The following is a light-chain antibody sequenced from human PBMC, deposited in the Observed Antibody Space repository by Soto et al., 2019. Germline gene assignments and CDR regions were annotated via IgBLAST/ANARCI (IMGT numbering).Light chain of an antibody. Sequence: NFMLTQPHSVSESPGKTVTISCTRSSGSIASNYVQWYQQRPGSAPTTVIYEDNQRPSGVPDRFSGSIDSSSNSASLTISGLKTEDEADYYCQSYDSSNRHVVFGGGTKVTVL. CDR1: SGSIASNY. J-gene: IGLJ2*01. CDR2: EDN. V-gene: IGLV6-57*04. CDR3: QSYDSSNRHVV.